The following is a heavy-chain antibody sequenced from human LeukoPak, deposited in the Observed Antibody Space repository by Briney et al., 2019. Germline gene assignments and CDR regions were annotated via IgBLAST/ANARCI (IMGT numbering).Heavy chain of an antibody. CDR2: IYYSGST. D-gene: IGHD5-18*01. Sequence: PSETLSLTCTVSGGSISSYYWSWIRQPPGKGLEWIGYIYYSGSTNYNPSLKSRVTISIDTSKNQFSLKLSSVTAADTAVYYCARLPGYSYGYFEWYFDLWGRGTLVTVSS. J-gene: IGHJ2*01. CDR3: ARLPGYSYGYFEWYFDL. CDR1: GGSISSYY. V-gene: IGHV4-59*01.